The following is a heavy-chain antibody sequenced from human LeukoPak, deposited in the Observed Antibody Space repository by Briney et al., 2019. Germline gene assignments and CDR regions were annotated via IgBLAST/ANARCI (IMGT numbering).Heavy chain of an antibody. CDR1: GYTFTGYY. V-gene: IGHV1-2*02. Sequence: VASVKVSCEASGYTFTGYYMHWVRQAPGQGLEWMGWINPNSGGTNYAQKFQGRVTMTRDTSISTAYMELSRLRSDDTAVYYCARVGVPAAIWFDPWGQGTLVTVSS. D-gene: IGHD2-2*01. CDR3: ARVGVPAAIWFDP. CDR2: INPNSGGT. J-gene: IGHJ5*02.